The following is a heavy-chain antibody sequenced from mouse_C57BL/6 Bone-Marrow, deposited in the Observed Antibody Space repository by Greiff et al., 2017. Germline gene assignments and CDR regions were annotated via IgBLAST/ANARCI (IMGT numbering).Heavy chain of an antibody. Sequence: EVQLVESGGDLVKPGGSLKLSCAASGFTFSSYGMSWVRQTPDKRLEWVATISSGGSYTYYPDSVKGRFTLSRDNAKNTLYLQMSSLKSEDTAMXCCARRDDDGGYFDYWGQGTTLTVSS. CDR2: ISSGGSYT. D-gene: IGHD2-4*01. CDR3: ARRDDDGGYFDY. CDR1: GFTFSSYG. J-gene: IGHJ2*01. V-gene: IGHV5-6*01.